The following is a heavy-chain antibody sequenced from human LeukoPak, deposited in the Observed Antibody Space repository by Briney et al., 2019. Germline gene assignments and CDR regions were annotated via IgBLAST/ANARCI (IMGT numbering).Heavy chain of an antibody. V-gene: IGHV4-59*08. Sequence: SETLSLTCTVSGGSISSYYWSWIRQPPGKGLEWIGYIYYSGSTNYNPSLKSRVTISVDTSKNQFSLKMSSVTAADTAVYYCARLPAQHDAFYIWGKGTMVTVSS. CDR1: GGSISSYY. CDR3: ARLPAQHDAFYI. CDR2: IYYSGST. J-gene: IGHJ3*02.